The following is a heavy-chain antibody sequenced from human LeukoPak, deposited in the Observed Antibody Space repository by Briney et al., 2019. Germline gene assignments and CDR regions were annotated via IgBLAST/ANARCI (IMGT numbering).Heavy chain of an antibody. J-gene: IGHJ4*02. CDR1: GYTFTDYY. Sequence: GASVKVSCKASGYTFTDYYMHWVRQAPGQGLEWMGRINPNNGGTNHAQKFQGRVTMTRDMSISTAYMELSRPRSDDTAVYYCAREHNLGGCDYWGQGTLVTVSS. CDR2: INPNNGGT. CDR3: AREHNLGGCDY. D-gene: IGHD1-1*01. V-gene: IGHV1-2*06.